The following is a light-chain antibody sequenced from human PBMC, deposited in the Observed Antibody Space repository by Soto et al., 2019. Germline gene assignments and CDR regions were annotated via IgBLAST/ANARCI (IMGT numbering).Light chain of an antibody. J-gene: IGLJ1*01. V-gene: IGLV1-47*01. Sequence: QSVLTQPPSASGTPGQRVTISCSGSTSNIGKNFVYWYQQLPGMAPRLLIYKNDQRPSGVPDRFSGSKSGTSASLAISGVRSEDEVDYFCAVWDDSLTAYLFGSGTKVTVL. CDR1: TSNIGKNF. CDR3: AVWDDSLTAYL. CDR2: KND.